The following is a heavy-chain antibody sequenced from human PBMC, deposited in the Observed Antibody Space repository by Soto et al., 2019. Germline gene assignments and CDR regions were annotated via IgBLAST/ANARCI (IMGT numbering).Heavy chain of an antibody. V-gene: IGHV3-23*01. CDR2: ISGNGGDK. J-gene: IGHJ4*02. Sequence: EVQLLESGGGLVQPGGSLRLSCAASGFTFSSYALNWVRQAPGKGPEWVSAISGNGGDKNYTDSMKGRFTISRDNSKTSLYLQMNSLRAEDTAVYYCAKGFDYWGQGTLVTVSS. CDR3: AKGFDY. CDR1: GFTFSSYA.